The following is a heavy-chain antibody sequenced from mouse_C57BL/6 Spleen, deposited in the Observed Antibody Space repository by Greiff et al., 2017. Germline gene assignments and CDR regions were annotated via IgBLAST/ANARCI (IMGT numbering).Heavy chain of an antibody. D-gene: IGHD1-1*01. V-gene: IGHV5-16*01. CDR2: INYDGSST. CDR3: ARKGSSHWYFDV. CDR1: GFTFSDYY. J-gene: IGHJ1*03. Sequence: EVQVVESEGGLVQPGSSMKLSCTASGFTFSDYYMAWVRQVPEKGLEWVANINYDGSSTYYLDSLKSRFIISRDNAKNILYLQMSSLKSEDTATYYCARKGSSHWYFDVWGTGTTVTVSS.